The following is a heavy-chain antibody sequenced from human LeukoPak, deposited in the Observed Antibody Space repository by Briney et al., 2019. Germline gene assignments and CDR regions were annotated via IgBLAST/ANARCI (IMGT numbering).Heavy chain of an antibody. D-gene: IGHD6-6*01. J-gene: IGHJ4*02. CDR1: GGPISSYY. Sequence: SETLSLTCTVSGGPISSYYWSWIRQPPGKGLEWIGYIYYSGSTNYNPSLKSRVTISVDTSKNQFSLKLSSATAADTAVYYCARVASSRYSSSSVDYWGQGTLVTVSS. CDR3: ARVASSRYSSSSVDY. CDR2: IYYSGST. V-gene: IGHV4-59*01.